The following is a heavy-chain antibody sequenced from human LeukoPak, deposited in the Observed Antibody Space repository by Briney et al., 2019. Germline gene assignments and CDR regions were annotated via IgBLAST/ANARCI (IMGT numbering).Heavy chain of an antibody. D-gene: IGHD1-26*01. Sequence: GGSLRLSCAASGFTFSSYGMHWVRQAPGKGLEWVAFIRYDGSNKYYADSVKGGFTISRDNSKNTLYLQMNSLRAEDTAVYYCAIQVGATLDAFDIWGQGTMVTVSS. CDR1: GFTFSSYG. CDR2: IRYDGSNK. V-gene: IGHV3-30*02. J-gene: IGHJ3*02. CDR3: AIQVGATLDAFDI.